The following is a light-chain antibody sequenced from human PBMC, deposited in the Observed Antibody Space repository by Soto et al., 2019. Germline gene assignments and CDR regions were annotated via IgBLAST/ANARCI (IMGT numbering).Light chain of an antibody. CDR2: NTN. Sequence: QSVLTQPPSASGTPGQRVTISCSCSISNIGDNTVNLFQQLPGTAPKLLIYNTNQRPSGVPDRFSGSRSGTSASRAISGLRSEDAADYYCAAWDDSLTGAVFGGGTQLTVL. J-gene: IGLJ7*01. CDR1: ISNIGDNT. CDR3: AAWDDSLTGAV. V-gene: IGLV1-44*01.